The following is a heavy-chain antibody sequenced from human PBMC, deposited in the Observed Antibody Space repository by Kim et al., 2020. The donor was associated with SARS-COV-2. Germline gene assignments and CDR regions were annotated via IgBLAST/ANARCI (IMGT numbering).Heavy chain of an antibody. Sequence: DSVKGRFTISRDNSKNTLYLQMNSLRAEDTAVYYCAKDQGGRYGGLTPTDWGQGTLVTVSS. D-gene: IGHD3-16*01. CDR3: AKDQGGRYGGLTPTD. J-gene: IGHJ4*02. V-gene: IGHV3-23*01.